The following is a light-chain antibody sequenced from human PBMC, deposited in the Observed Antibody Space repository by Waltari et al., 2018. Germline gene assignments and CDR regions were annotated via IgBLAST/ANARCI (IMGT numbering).Light chain of an antibody. CDR3: QHYVRLPAT. CDR1: QRVSRS. J-gene: IGKJ1*01. Sequence: IVLTQSPGTLSLSPGERATLPCRASQRVSRSLAWYQQKPGQAPKLLIYGASTRATGIPDRFTGRGSGTDFSLTISSLEPEDFAIYFCQHYVRLPATFGQGTKVEIK. V-gene: IGKV3-20*01. CDR2: GAS.